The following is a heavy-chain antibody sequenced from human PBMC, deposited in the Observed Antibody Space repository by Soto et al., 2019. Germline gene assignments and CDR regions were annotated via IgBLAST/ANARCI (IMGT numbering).Heavy chain of an antibody. Sequence: QVQLVESGGGVVQPGRSLRLSCAASGFTFSSYGMHWVRQAPGKGLEWVAVIWYDGSNKYYADSVKGRFTISRDNSKNTLYLQMNSLRAEDTAVYYCARYSGSYAPTEFDPWGQGTLVTVSS. J-gene: IGHJ5*02. CDR3: ARYSGSYAPTEFDP. V-gene: IGHV3-33*01. CDR1: GFTFSSYG. D-gene: IGHD1-26*01. CDR2: IWYDGSNK.